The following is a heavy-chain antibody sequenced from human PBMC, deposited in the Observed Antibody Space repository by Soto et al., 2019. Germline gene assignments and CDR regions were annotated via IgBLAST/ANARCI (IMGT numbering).Heavy chain of an antibody. CDR3: ARGGNYYGSGSYPGY. CDR2: IYYSGST. Sequence: QVQLQESGPGLVKPSQTLSLTCTVSGGSISSGGYYWSWIRQHPGKGLEWIGYIYYSGSTYYNPSLKSRVTISVDTSKNQFSLKLSSVTAAATALYYCARGGNYYGSGSYPGYWGQGTLVTLSS. CDR1: GGSISSGGYY. J-gene: IGHJ4*02. V-gene: IGHV4-31*03. D-gene: IGHD3-10*01.